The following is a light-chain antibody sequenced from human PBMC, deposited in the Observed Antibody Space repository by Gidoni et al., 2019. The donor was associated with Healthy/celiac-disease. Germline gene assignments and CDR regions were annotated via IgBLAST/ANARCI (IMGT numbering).Light chain of an antibody. Sequence: DIQMTPSPSTLSASVGDRVTITCRASPSISSWLAWYQQKPGKAPKPLIYKASSFESGVPSRFCGSGSGTEFTLTISSLQPDDFATYYCQQYNSYSITFXXXTRLEIK. CDR2: KAS. J-gene: IGKJ5*01. V-gene: IGKV1-5*03. CDR1: PSISSW. CDR3: QQYNSYSIT.